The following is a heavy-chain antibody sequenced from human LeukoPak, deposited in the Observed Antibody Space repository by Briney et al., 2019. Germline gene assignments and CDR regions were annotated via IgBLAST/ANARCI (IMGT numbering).Heavy chain of an antibody. CDR3: ARPLRGVRNWFDP. J-gene: IGHJ5*02. V-gene: IGHV1-8*02. D-gene: IGHD3-10*01. CDR1: GGTFSSYA. CDR2: MNPNSGNT. Sequence: ASVKVSCKASGGTFSSYAISWVRQATGQGLEWMGWMNPNSGNTGYAQKFQGRVTMTRNTSISTAHMELSSLRSEDTAVYYCARPLRGVRNWFDPWGQGTLVTVSS.